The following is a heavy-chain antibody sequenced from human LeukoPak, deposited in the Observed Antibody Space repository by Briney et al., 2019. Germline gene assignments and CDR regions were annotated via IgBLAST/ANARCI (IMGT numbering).Heavy chain of an antibody. V-gene: IGHV5-51*01. J-gene: IGHJ3*02. CDR3: ASGYYYDSSGYGPWAFDI. Sequence: GESLKISCKGSGYSFTSYWIGWVRQMPGKGLEWMGIIYPGDSDTRYSPPFQGQVTISADKSISTAYLQWSSLKASDTAMYYCASGYYYDSSGYGPWAFDIWGQGTMVTVSS. D-gene: IGHD3-22*01. CDR2: IYPGDSDT. CDR1: GYSFTSYW.